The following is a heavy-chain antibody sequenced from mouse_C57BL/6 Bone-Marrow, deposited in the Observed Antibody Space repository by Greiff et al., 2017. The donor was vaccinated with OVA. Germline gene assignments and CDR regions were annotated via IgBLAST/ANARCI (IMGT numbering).Heavy chain of an antibody. D-gene: IGHD2-4*01. CDR1: GFSLTSYG. J-gene: IGHJ1*03. Sequence: VPLQQSGPGLVQPSQSLSITCTVSGFSLTSYGVHWVRQSPGKGLEWLGVTWSGGGTDYNAAFISRLRLSKDNSKSQVFFKMNSLQADDTAIYYCGIYDDYDRGYFDVWGTGTTVTVSS. CDR2: TWSGGGT. V-gene: IGHV2-2*01. CDR3: GIYDDYDRGYFDV.